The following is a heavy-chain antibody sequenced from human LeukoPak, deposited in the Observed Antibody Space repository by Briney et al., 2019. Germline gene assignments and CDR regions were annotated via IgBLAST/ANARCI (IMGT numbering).Heavy chain of an antibody. Sequence: PSETPSLTCAVSGGSISSGSYSWSWVRQPPGKGLEWIGYIYHRGSTYYNPSLKSRVTMSLDRSNNQFSLNLSSVTAADTAVYYCARFSPRALGNYFDYWGQGTLVTVSS. CDR2: IYHRGST. V-gene: IGHV4-30-2*01. D-gene: IGHD3-16*01. J-gene: IGHJ4*02. CDR1: GGSISSGSYS. CDR3: ARFSPRALGNYFDY.